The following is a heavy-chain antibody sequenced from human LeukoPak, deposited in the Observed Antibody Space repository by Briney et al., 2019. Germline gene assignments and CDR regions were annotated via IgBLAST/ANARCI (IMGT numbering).Heavy chain of an antibody. Sequence: GGSLRLSCAASGFTFSSYGMHWVRQAPGKGLEWVAFIRYDGGNKYYADSVKGRFTISRDNSKNTLYLQMSSLRAEDTAVYYYAKGSSSGWYKAYWGQGTPVTVSS. V-gene: IGHV3-30*02. CDR1: GFTFSSYG. J-gene: IGHJ4*02. D-gene: IGHD6-19*01. CDR3: AKGSSSGWYKAY. CDR2: IRYDGGNK.